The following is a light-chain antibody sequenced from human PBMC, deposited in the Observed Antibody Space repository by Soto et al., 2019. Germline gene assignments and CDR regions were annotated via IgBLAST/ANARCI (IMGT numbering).Light chain of an antibody. CDR2: EVS. CDR3: CSYAGSSTFVVL. Sequence: QSVLTQPASVSGSPGQSITISCTGTSSDVGSYNLVSWYQQHPGKAPKLMIYEVSKRPSGVSNRFSGSKSGNTASLTISGLQAEDEADYYCCSYAGSSTFVVLFGGGTKLTVL. CDR1: SSDVGSYNL. J-gene: IGLJ2*01. V-gene: IGLV2-23*02.